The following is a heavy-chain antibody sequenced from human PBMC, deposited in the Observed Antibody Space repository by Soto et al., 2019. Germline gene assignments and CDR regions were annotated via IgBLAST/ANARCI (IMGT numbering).Heavy chain of an antibody. D-gene: IGHD3-16*01. CDR3: AGAGGSGAFDI. J-gene: IGHJ3*02. CDR1: GFTFSSYG. Sequence: QVQLVESGGGVVQPGRSLRLSCAASGFTFSSYGMHWVRQAPGKGLEWVAVIWYDGSNKYYADSVKGRFTISRDNSKNTLYLQMNSLRAEDTAVYYCAGAGGSGAFDIWGQGTMVTVSS. CDR2: IWYDGSNK. V-gene: IGHV3-33*01.